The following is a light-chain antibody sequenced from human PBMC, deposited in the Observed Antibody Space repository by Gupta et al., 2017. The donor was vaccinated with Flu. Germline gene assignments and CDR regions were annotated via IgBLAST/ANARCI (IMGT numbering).Light chain of an antibody. CDR3: QQYNNWPPLT. Sequence: EIVLTQSPATLSLSPGETGTLSCRARLSIGTDVARYQQKPGQPPRLLIYAASTRDTGIPARFSGSGSGKEFSLTISSRQSEDFAVYYCQQYNNWPPLTFGGGTKVEIK. CDR2: AAS. J-gene: IGKJ4*01. CDR1: LSIGTD. V-gene: IGKV3-15*01.